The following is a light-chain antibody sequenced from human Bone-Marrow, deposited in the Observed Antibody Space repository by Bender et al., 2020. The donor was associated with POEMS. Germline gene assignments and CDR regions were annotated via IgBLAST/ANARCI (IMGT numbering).Light chain of an antibody. Sequence: QHEPCVAPKLLLCEVTKRPSGVPDRVSGSKSGDTASLTISGLQAEDEADYFCCSYAGRTTFLVFGGGTKVAVL. CDR3: CSYAGRTTFLV. J-gene: IGLJ3*02. V-gene: IGLV2-23*02. CDR2: EVT.